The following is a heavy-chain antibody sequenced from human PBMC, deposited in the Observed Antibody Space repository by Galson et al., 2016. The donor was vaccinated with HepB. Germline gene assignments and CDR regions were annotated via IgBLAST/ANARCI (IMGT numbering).Heavy chain of an antibody. CDR3: AREAAVAAFAFLWG. V-gene: IGHV3-33*01. D-gene: IGHD6-19*01. CDR1: GFTFSSHG. Sequence: SLRLSCAASGFTFSSHGMHWVRQTPGTGLAWVALIWSDGSNKYYADSVKGRFTISRNNSKNTLYLRMNSLTADDTAVYSCAREAAVAAFAFLWGWGQGTLVTVSS. CDR2: IWSDGSNK. J-gene: IGHJ4*02.